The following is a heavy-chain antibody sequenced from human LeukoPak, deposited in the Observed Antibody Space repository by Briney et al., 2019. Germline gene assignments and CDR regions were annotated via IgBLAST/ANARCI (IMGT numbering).Heavy chain of an antibody. D-gene: IGHD1-14*01. Sequence: ASVKVSCKASGYTFTSYYIHWVRQAPGQGLEWMGIINPSGRYTRYSQKFQGRVTMTRDMSTSTVYMELSSLRSEDTAVYYCARGEPASADSGSGSPPNDYWGQGTLVTVSS. V-gene: IGHV1-46*01. CDR3: ARGEPASADSGSGSPPNDY. CDR2: INPSGRYT. J-gene: IGHJ4*02. CDR1: GYTFTSYY.